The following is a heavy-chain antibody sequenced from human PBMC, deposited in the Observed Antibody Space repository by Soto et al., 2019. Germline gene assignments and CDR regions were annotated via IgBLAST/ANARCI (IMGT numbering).Heavy chain of an antibody. D-gene: IGHD3-3*01. J-gene: IGHJ4*02. CDR3: ARSNYDFWSGYYCTDY. CDR1: GFSFSSYG. V-gene: IGHV3-33*01. Sequence: QVQLVESGGGGVQPGRSLRVSCAASGFSFSSYGMHWVRQAPGKGLEWLAVIGFDGSRNNHADSVKGRFTISRDNSKNTLYLQMNSLRAEDTAGYYCARSNYDFWSGYYCTDYWGQGTLLTVSS. CDR2: IGFDGSRN.